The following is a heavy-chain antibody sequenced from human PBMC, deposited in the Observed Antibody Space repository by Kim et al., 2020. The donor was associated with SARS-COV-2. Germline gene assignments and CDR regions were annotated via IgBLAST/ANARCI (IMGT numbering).Heavy chain of an antibody. Sequence: ASVKVSCKASGYTFTAYAIHWLRQAPGQRFAWMGWINTGNGDTKYSQDFQARVTITRDTSASTASMELSSLRSEDTAVYYCARDWGGNGCHNFDYWGQGTLVTVSS. CDR2: INTGNGDT. CDR3: ARDWGGNGCHNFDY. D-gene: IGHD3-16*02. J-gene: IGHJ4*02. CDR1: GYTFTAYA. V-gene: IGHV1-3*04.